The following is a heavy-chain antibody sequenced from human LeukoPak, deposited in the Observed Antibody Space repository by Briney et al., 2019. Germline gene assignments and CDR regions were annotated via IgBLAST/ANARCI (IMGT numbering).Heavy chain of an antibody. CDR3: ARDSHSSGWYANRAFDI. CDR1: GGSISSGSYY. CDR2: IYTSGST. J-gene: IGHJ3*02. Sequence: SQTLSLTCTVSGGSISSGSYYWSWIRQPAGKGLEWIGRIYTSGSTNYNPSLKSRVTISVDTSKNQFSLKLSSVTAADTAVYYCARDSHSSGWYANRAFDIWGQGTMVTVSS. D-gene: IGHD6-19*01. V-gene: IGHV4-61*02.